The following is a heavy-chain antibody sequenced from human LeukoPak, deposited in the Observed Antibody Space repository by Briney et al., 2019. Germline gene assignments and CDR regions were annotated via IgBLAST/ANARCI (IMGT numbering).Heavy chain of an antibody. CDR1: GYTFTGYY. CDR2: INPNSGGT. J-gene: IGHJ4*02. D-gene: IGHD2-2*01. V-gene: IGHV1-2*02. Sequence: ASVKVSCKASGYTFTGYYMHWVRQAPGQGLEWMGWINPNSGGTNYAQNFQGRVTMTRDTPISTAYMELSRLRSDDTAVYYCARDVGEYCSSTNCYASHYWGRGTLVTVSS. CDR3: ARDVGEYCSSTNCYASHY.